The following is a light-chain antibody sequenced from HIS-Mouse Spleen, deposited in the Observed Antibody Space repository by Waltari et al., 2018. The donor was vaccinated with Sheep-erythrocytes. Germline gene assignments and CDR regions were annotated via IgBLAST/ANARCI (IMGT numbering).Light chain of an antibody. CDR3: KQYDNLLT. J-gene: IGKJ4*01. Sequence: DIQMTQSPSSLSASVGDRVTITCQASQDISNYLNWYQQKPGKAPKLLIYDASNLETGVTTRFSGSGSETDFTLTISSLQPEDIATYYCKQYDNLLTFGGGTKVEIK. CDR1: QDISNY. CDR2: DAS. V-gene: IGKV1-33*01.